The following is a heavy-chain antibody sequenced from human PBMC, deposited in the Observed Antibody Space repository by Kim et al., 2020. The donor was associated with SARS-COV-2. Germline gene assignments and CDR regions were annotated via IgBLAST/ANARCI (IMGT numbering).Heavy chain of an antibody. D-gene: IGHD1-26*01. CDR1: GFTFSSYA. J-gene: IGHJ6*02. Sequence: GGSLRLSCEDSGFTFSSYAMSWVRQAPGKGLEWVSAIRASGDFTYYPGPVKGRFTISRDNSRNTLYLQMNSLRAEDTAVYYCAQDEYSGYFYGMHVWGQG. CDR2: IRASGDFT. CDR3: AQDEYSGYFYGMHV. V-gene: IGHV3-23*01.